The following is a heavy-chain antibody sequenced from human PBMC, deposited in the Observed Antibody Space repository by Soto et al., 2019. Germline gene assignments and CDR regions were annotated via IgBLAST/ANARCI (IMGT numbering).Heavy chain of an antibody. D-gene: IGHD2-2*03. V-gene: IGHV3-13*01. Sequence: GGSLRLSCAASGFTFSSYDMHWVRQATGKGLEWVSAIGTAGDTYYPGSVEGRFTISRENAKNSLYLQMNSLRAGDTAVYYCARGPRDGSYYYYGMDVWGQGTTVTVSS. J-gene: IGHJ6*02. CDR1: GFTFSSYD. CDR2: IGTAGDT. CDR3: ARGPRDGSYYYYGMDV.